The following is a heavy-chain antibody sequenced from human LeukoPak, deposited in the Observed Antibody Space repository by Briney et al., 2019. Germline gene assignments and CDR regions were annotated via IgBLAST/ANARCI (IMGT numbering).Heavy chain of an antibody. V-gene: IGHV3-23*01. CDR3: AKDRAVAGTFDY. Sequence: GGSLRLSCAASGFTLSSYAMSWVRQAPGKGLEWVSAISGSGGSTYYADSVKGRFTISRDNSKNTLYLQMNSLRAEDTAVYYCAKDRAVAGTFDYWGQGTLVTVSS. CDR1: GFTLSSYA. J-gene: IGHJ4*02. CDR2: ISGSGGST. D-gene: IGHD6-19*01.